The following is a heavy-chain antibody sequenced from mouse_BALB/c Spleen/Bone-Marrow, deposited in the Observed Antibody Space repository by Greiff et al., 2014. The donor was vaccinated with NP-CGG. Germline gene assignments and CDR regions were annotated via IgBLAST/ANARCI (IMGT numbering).Heavy chain of an antibody. J-gene: IGHJ4*01. Sequence: VQLQQSGAELVKPGASVMMSCKAFGYTFTTYPMEWMKQNHGKSLEWIGNFHPFNDDTKYNEKFKGKAKLTVEKSSSTVYLEPGRLTSYYSAVYYYARKGPRNAMDYWGQGTSVTVSS. CDR3: ARKGPRNAMDY. CDR2: FHPFNDDT. V-gene: IGHV1-47*01. CDR1: GYTFTTYP. D-gene: IGHD3-3*01.